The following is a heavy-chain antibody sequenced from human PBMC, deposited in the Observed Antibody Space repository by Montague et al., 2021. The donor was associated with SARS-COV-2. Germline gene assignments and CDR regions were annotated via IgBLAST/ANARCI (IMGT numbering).Heavy chain of an antibody. D-gene: IGHD6-19*01. CDR2: ISSSSSYI. CDR1: GFTFSSYS. CDR3: ARARYSSMEYFDY. Sequence: SLRLSCAASGFTFSSYSMNWVRQAPGKGLEWVSSISSSSSYIYYADSVKGRFTISRDNAKNSLYLQMNSLRAEDTAVYYCARARYSSMEYFDYWGQGTLVTVSS. J-gene: IGHJ4*02. V-gene: IGHV3-21*01.